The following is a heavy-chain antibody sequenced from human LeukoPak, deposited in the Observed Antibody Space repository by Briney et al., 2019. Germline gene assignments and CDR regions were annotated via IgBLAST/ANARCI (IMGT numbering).Heavy chain of an antibody. J-gene: IGHJ4*02. V-gene: IGHV3-23*01. CDR1: GFTFSSYS. CDR2: ITGSGGNT. D-gene: IGHD3-9*01. CDR3: AKWGDYDVLTGYYVSDY. Sequence: GGSLRLSCAASGFTFSSYSMNWVRQAPGKGLEWVSAITGSGGNTYYADSVKGRFTISRDNSKNTVFLQMNSLRAEDTAVYYCAKWGDYDVLTGYYVSDYWGQGTLVTGSS.